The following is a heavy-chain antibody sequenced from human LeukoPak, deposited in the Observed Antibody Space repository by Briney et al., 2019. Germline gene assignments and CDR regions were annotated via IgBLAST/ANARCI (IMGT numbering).Heavy chain of an antibody. D-gene: IGHD1-14*01. CDR3: ARENHGSFDY. V-gene: IGHV3-30*03. Sequence: GGSLRLSCVGSGSTFSSFGIHWVRQAPGKGLEWVAAISYDGRNKYYRDSVKGRFTISRDNAKNSLYLQMNSLRAEDTAVYYCARENHGSFDYWGQGTLVTVSS. CDR2: ISYDGRNK. J-gene: IGHJ4*02. CDR1: GSTFSSFG.